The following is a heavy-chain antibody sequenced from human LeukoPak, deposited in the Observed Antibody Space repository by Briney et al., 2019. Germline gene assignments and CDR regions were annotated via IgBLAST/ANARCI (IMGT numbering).Heavy chain of an antibody. V-gene: IGHV1-2*02. J-gene: IGHJ2*01. Sequence: ASVKVSCKPSGYTFTYYYIHWVRQAPRQGPEWMGWINPHSGGTNYAQKFQGRVTMTSDTSISTAYMELSSLRSEDTAVYYCARDPAVMGATTAGYWYFDLWGRGTLVTVSS. CDR1: GYTFTYYY. CDR3: ARDPAVMGATTAGYWYFDL. CDR2: INPHSGGT. D-gene: IGHD1-26*01.